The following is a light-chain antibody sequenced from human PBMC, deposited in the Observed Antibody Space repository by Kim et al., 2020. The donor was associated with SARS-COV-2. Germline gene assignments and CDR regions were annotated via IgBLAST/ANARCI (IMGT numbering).Light chain of an antibody. Sequence: ASVGERVTITCQASQDISDDLNWYQQKPGKAPKLLISDASDLEPGVPSRFSGSGSRTDFTFTISSLQPEDIATYYCQQYDNFPRTFGGGTKVDIK. J-gene: IGKJ4*01. CDR3: QQYDNFPRT. CDR2: DAS. V-gene: IGKV1-33*01. CDR1: QDISDD.